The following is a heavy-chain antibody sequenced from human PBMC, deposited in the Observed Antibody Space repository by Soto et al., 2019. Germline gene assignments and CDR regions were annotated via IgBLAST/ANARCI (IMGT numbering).Heavy chain of an antibody. CDR1: GGSISSYY. CDR3: ARWYGGYSYGYVGY. CDR2: IYYSGST. D-gene: IGHD5-18*01. Sequence: PSETLSLTCTVSGGSISSYYWSWIRQPPGKGLEWIGYIYYSGSTNYNPSLKSRVTISVDTSKKQFSLKLSSVTAADTAVYYCARWYGGYSYGYVGYWGQGTLVTVSS. J-gene: IGHJ4*02. V-gene: IGHV4-59*01.